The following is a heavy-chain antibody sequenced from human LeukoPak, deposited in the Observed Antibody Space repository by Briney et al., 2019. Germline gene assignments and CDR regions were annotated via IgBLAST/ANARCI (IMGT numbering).Heavy chain of an antibody. Sequence: GSLRLSCAASGFTFSSYAMSWVRQAPGKGLEWVSGITGSGGNTYYADSVKGRFTISRDKSKNTLYLQMSSLRAEDTAIYYCAKDISTRWYSSTPLPGDYWGQGTLVTVSS. J-gene: IGHJ4*02. V-gene: IGHV3-23*01. CDR2: ITGSGGNT. CDR3: AKDISTRWYSSTPLPGDY. CDR1: GFTFSSYA. D-gene: IGHD6-13*01.